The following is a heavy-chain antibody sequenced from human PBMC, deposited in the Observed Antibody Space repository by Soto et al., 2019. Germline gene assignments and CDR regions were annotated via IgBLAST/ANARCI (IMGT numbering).Heavy chain of an antibody. D-gene: IGHD1-26*01. CDR1: GYTFTSYA. V-gene: IGHV1-3*01. Sequence: ASVTVSCKASGYTFTSYAMHWVRPAPGQRLEWMGWINAGNGNTKYSQKFQGRVTITRDTSASTACMELSSLRSEDTAVYYCARGTGSYLYCFDYWGQGTLVTVSS. CDR3: ARGTGSYLYCFDY. CDR2: INAGNGNT. J-gene: IGHJ4*02.